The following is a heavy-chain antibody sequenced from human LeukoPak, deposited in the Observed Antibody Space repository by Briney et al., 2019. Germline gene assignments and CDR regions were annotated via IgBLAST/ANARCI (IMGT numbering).Heavy chain of an antibody. Sequence: PSETLSLTCTVSGGSISSSSYYWGWIRQPPGKGLEWIGSIYSSGRTYYNPSLKSRVTISVDTSKSQVSLKLRSVTAADTAVYYCARGDSGWYLGLGFDYWGQGTLVTVSS. CDR1: GGSISSSSYY. CDR3: ARGDSGWYLGLGFDY. J-gene: IGHJ4*02. V-gene: IGHV4-39*07. CDR2: IYSSGRT. D-gene: IGHD6-19*01.